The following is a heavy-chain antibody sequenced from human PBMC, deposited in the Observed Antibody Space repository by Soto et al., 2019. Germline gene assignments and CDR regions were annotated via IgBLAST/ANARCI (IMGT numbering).Heavy chain of an antibody. CDR2: ISGSGDFT. J-gene: IGHJ4*02. V-gene: IGHV3-23*01. Sequence: EVQLLESGGGLVQPGGSLRLSCAASGFTFISYAMSWVRQAPGKGLEWVSVISGSGDFTFHTDSVKGRFTISKDNSKKTLYLQMNTLRDEDTAIYYCAKTQNDLLDSWGQGTLVTVSS. CDR1: GFTFISYA. CDR3: AKTQNDLLDS. D-gene: IGHD1-1*01.